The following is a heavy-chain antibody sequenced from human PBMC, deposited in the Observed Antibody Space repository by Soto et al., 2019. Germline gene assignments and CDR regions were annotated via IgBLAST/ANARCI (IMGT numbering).Heavy chain of an antibody. CDR1: GGSISSSSYY. V-gene: IGHV4-39*01. J-gene: IGHJ6*02. D-gene: IGHD5-12*01. CDR2: IYYSGST. CDR3: ARXFPIVATIHYYYYGMDV. Sequence: SETLSLTCTVSGGSISSSSYYWGWIRQPPGKGLEWIGSIYYSGSTYYNPSLKSRVTISVDMSKNQFSLKLSSVTAADTAMYYCARXFPIVATIHYYYYGMDVWGQGTTVTVSS.